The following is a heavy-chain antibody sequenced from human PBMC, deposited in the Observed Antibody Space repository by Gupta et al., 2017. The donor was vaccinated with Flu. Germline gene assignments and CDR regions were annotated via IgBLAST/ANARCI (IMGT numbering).Heavy chain of an antibody. J-gene: IGHJ5*02. CDR2: IDWDDDK. V-gene: IGHV2-70*01. CDR1: GFSLGTSGMC. CDR3: ARVLVGGGYYYHFDT. D-gene: IGHD3-22*01. Sequence: QVTLRESGPALVKPTQTLTLTCTFSGFSLGTSGMCLSWIRQPPGKTLEWLALIDWDDDKYYNTSLRTRLTISKDTSKNQVVLTMTNLDPVDTATYYCARVLVGGGYYYHFDTWGQGTLVTVSS.